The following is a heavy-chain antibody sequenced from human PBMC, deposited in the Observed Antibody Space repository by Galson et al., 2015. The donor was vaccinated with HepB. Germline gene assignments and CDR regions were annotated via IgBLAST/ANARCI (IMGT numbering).Heavy chain of an antibody. D-gene: IGHD2-21*01. CDR1: GFTVSSNY. V-gene: IGHV3-66*01. CDR2: IYSGGST. Sequence: SLRLSCAASGFTVSSNYMSWVRQAPGKGLEWVSVIYSGGSTYYADSVKGRFTISRDNSKNTLYLQMSSLRAEDTAVYYCVKDLARKSLDYWGQGTLVTVSS. CDR3: VKDLARKSLDY. J-gene: IGHJ4*02.